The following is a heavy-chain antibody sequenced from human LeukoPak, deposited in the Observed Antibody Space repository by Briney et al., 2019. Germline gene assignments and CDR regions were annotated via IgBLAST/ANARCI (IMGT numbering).Heavy chain of an antibody. Sequence: SETLSLTCAVSGGSISSGGYSWSWIRQPPGKGLVWIGYIYHSGSTYYNPSLKSRVTISVDRSKNQFSLKLSSVTAADTAVYYCARVPSMVRGGTYYYYGMDVWGQGTTVTVSS. D-gene: IGHD3-10*01. V-gene: IGHV4-30-2*01. CDR1: GGSISSGGYS. CDR2: IYHSGST. J-gene: IGHJ6*02. CDR3: ARVPSMVRGGTYYYYGMDV.